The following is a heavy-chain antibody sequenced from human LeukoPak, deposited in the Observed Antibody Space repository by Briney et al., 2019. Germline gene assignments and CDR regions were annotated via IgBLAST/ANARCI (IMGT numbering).Heavy chain of an antibody. CDR3: ARGIVVVPAANRLDY. V-gene: IGHV4-30-4*07. CDR1: GGSISSGGYS. D-gene: IGHD2-2*01. Sequence: SETLSLTCAVSGGSISSGGYSWSWIRQPPGKGLEWIGYIYYSGSTYYNPSLKSRVTISVDTSKNQFSLKLSSVTAADTAVYYCARGIVVVPAANRLDYWGQGTLVTVSS. J-gene: IGHJ4*02. CDR2: IYYSGST.